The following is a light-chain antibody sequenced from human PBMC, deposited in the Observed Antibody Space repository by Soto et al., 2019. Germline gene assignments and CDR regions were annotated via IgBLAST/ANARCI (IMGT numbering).Light chain of an antibody. CDR1: SSGVGGVKS. V-gene: IGLV2-14*03. CDR3: TPYTTRSTV. Sequence: QSVLSQPASVSGSPGQSITISCTETSSGVGGVKSISWYQQHPGKAPKLMIYDVTHRASGVSDRFSGSKSGDTASLSISDLQIEDEAQYYCTPYTTRSTVFGGGTKLTVL. CDR2: DVT. J-gene: IGLJ2*01.